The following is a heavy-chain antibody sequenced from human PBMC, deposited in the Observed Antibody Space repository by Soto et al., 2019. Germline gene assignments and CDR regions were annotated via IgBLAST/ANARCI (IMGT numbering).Heavy chain of an antibody. CDR2: ISNSGET. CDR1: GGFISSGGYF. V-gene: IGHV4-31*03. D-gene: IGHD1-1*01. J-gene: IGHJ4*02. CDR3: ARSGNWNDFDY. Sequence: QVQLQESGPGLVKPSQTLSLTCSVSGGFISSGGYFWTWIRQHPGKGLEWIGYISNSGETNYNPSLKSRPTISVDTSKDQFSLKLSSVTAADTAVYFCARSGNWNDFDYWGQGTLVTVSS.